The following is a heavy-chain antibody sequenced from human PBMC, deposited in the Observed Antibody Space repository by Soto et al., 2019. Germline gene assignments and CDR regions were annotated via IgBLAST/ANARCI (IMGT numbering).Heavy chain of an antibody. D-gene: IGHD2-21*01. CDR2: IYSGGST. Sequence: PGGSLRLSCAASGFTVSSNCMSWVRQAPGKGLEWVSVIYSGGSTYYADSVKGRFTISRDNSKNTLYLQMNSLRAEDTAVYYCARGDGSFPTYYWGQGTLVTVSS. V-gene: IGHV3-53*01. CDR3: ARGDGSFPTYY. CDR1: GFTVSSNC. J-gene: IGHJ4*02.